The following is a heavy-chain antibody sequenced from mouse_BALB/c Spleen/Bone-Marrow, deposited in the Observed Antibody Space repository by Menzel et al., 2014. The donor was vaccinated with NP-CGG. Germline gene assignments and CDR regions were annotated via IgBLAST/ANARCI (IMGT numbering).Heavy chain of an antibody. CDR2: INPRNGRS. CDR1: GYTFTSHW. J-gene: IGHJ4*01. V-gene: IGHV1S81*02. Sequence: VHLVESGAELVKPGASVKLSCKASGYTFTSHWMHWVKQRPGQGLEWIGEINPRNGRSNYNEKFKSKAKHNVDKYSSTGYMQLNSLTSEDYAVYYCARRGNYGAMDYWGQGTSVTVSS. D-gene: IGHD2-1*01. CDR3: ARRGNYGAMDY.